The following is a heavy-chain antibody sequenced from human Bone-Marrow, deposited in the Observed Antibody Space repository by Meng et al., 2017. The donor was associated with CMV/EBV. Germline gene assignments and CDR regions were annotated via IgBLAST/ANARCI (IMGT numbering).Heavy chain of an antibody. D-gene: IGHD2-15*01. CDR3: ARDAAPDIVGVFDP. V-gene: IGHV3-13*01. Sequence: GGSLRLSCAASGFTFSRNDMHWVRQPVGKGLEWVSTIGTAGDRSYAGSVKGRFTISRDNAKNSLYLQLNSLRAEDTAVYYCARDAAPDIVGVFDPWGQGTLVTVSS. J-gene: IGHJ5*02. CDR1: GFTFSRND. CDR2: IGTAGDR.